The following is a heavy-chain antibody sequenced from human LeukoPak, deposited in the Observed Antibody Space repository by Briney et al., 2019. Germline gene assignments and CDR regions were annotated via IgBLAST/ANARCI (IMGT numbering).Heavy chain of an antibody. V-gene: IGHV3-74*01. J-gene: IGHJ3*02. D-gene: IGHD4-23*01. CDR3: AKDKRVRWLESAFDI. CDR1: GFTFSDYW. Sequence: GGSLRLSCAASGFTFSDYWMHWVRQVPGKGLVWVSRIHTDGSVTNYADSVKGRFTISRDNSKNTLYLQMNSLRAGDTAVYYCAKDKRVRWLESAFDIWGQGTMVTVSS. CDR2: IHTDGSVT.